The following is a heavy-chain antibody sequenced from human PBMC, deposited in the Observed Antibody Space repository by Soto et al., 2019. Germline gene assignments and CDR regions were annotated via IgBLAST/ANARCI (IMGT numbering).Heavy chain of an antibody. V-gene: IGHV4-31*03. Sequence: QVQLQESGPGLVKPSQTLSLTCTVSGGSISSGGYYWSWIRQHPGKGLEWIGYIYYSGSTYYNPSLKSRVTISLDTSKNQLSLKLSSVTAADTAVYYCVRAVFEVGAHSAYYFDYWGQGTLVTVSS. CDR2: IYYSGST. CDR1: GGSISSGGYY. D-gene: IGHD1-26*01. J-gene: IGHJ4*02. CDR3: VRAVFEVGAHSAYYFDY.